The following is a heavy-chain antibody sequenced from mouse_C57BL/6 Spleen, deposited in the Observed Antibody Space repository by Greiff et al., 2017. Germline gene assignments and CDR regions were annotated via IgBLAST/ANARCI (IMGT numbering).Heavy chain of an antibody. Sequence: VQLQESGPELVKPGASVKLSCKASGYTFTSYDINWVKQRPGQGLEWIGWIYPRDGSTNYNEKFKGKANLTVDTSSSTAYMERHSLPSEDSAVYFCARGYYDAAGFAYWGQGTLVTVAA. J-gene: IGHJ3*01. V-gene: IGHV1-85*01. CDR1: GYTFTSYD. CDR3: ARGYYDAAGFAY. CDR2: IYPRDGST. D-gene: IGHD2-4*01.